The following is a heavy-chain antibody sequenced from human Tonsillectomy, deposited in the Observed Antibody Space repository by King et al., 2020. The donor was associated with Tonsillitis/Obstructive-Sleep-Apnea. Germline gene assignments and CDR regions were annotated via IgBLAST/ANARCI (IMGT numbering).Heavy chain of an antibody. CDR1: GDSVSSNSAA. CDR2: TYYRSKWYN. J-gene: IGHJ6*03. CDR3: ARAGDFLSGYYPGDTSYYYYYYMDV. Sequence: VQLQQSGPGLVKPSQTLSLTCAISGDSVSSNSAAWNWLRQSPSRGLEWLGRTYYRSKWYNDYAVSVKSRITINPDTSKNQFSLQLNSVTPEDTAVYYCARAGDFLSGYYPGDTSYYYYYYMDVWGKGTTVTVSS. D-gene: IGHD3-3*01. V-gene: IGHV6-1*01.